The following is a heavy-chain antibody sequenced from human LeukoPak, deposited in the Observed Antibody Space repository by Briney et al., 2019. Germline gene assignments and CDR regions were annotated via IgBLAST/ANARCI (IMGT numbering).Heavy chain of an antibody. J-gene: IGHJ3*02. CDR3: ASHPPPHMVRGVSSAFDI. CDR1: GGSISSYY. Sequence: SETLSLTCTVSGGSISSYYWSWIRQPAGKGLEWIGRIYTSGSTYYNPSLKSRFTIYVDTSKNQFSLKLSSVTAADTAVYYCASHPPPHMVRGVSSAFDIWGQGTMVTVSS. CDR2: IYTSGST. V-gene: IGHV4-4*07. D-gene: IGHD3-10*01.